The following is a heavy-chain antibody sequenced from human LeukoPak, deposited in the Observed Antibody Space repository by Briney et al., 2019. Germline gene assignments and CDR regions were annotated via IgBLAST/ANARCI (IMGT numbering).Heavy chain of an antibody. Sequence: SGGSLRLSCAASGFTFSSYEMNWVRQAPGKGLEWVSYISSSGSTIYYADSVKGRFTISRDNAKNSLYLQMNSLRAEDTAVYYCARDPPYGDYGYGMDVWGQGTTVTVSS. D-gene: IGHD4-17*01. CDR3: ARDPPYGDYGYGMDV. J-gene: IGHJ6*02. CDR2: ISSSGSTI. V-gene: IGHV3-48*03. CDR1: GFTFSSYE.